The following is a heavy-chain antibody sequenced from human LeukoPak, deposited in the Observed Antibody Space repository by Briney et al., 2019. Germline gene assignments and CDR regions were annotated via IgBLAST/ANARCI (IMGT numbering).Heavy chain of an antibody. D-gene: IGHD3-10*01. CDR3: ARVRRVYWYFDL. CDR1: GGSFSGYY. Sequence: SETLSLTCAVYGGSFSGYYWSWIRQPPGKGLGWIGEINHSGSTNYNPSLKSRVTISVDTSKNQFSLKLSSVTAADTAVYYCARVRRVYWYFDLWGRGTLVTVSS. J-gene: IGHJ2*01. CDR2: INHSGST. V-gene: IGHV4-34*01.